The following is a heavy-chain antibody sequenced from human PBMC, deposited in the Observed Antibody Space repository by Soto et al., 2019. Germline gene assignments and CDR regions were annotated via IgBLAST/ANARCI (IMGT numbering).Heavy chain of an antibody. D-gene: IGHD5-12*01. J-gene: IGHJ3*02. CDR3: ARARLKARDAFDI. Sequence: SVKVSCKASGGTFSGYAISWVRQAPGQGLEWMGGIIPIFGTANYAQKFQGRVTITADESTSTVYMGLSSLRSEDTAVYYCARARLKARDAFDIWGQGSMVTVSS. CDR1: GGTFSGYA. CDR2: IIPIFGTA. V-gene: IGHV1-69*13.